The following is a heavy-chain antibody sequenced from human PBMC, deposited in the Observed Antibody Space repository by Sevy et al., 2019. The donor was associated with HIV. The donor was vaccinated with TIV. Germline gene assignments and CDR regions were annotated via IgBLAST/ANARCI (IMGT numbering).Heavy chain of an antibody. Sequence: GGSLRLSCAASGFTFSNYVMHWVRQAPGKGLEWVTFIASYGNDEDYADSVKGRFTISRDNSKNTLYLQMNSQRPEDTAVYYCARSVLAVAGSYGMDVWGQGTTVTVSS. D-gene: IGHD6-19*01. CDR2: IASYGNDE. J-gene: IGHJ6*02. V-gene: IGHV3-30*04. CDR3: ARSVLAVAGSYGMDV. CDR1: GFTFSNYV.